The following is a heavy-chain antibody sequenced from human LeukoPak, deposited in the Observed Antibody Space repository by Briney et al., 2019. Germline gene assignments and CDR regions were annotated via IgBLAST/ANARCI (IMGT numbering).Heavy chain of an antibody. J-gene: IGHJ4*02. CDR3: ARDLSGDDSSGYYGQGEWAY. D-gene: IGHD3-22*01. CDR2: INPNSGGT. V-gene: IGHV1-2*02. Sequence: ASVKVSCKASGYTFTGYYMHWVRQAPGQGLEWMGWINPNSGGTNYAQKFQGRVTMTRDTSISTAYMELSRLRSDDTAVYYCARDLSGDDSSGYYGQGEWAYWGQGTLVTVSS. CDR1: GYTFTGYY.